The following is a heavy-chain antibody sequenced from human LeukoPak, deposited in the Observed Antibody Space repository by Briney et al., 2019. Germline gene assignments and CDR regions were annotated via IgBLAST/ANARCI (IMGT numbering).Heavy chain of an antibody. D-gene: IGHD2-2*01. J-gene: IGHJ4*02. CDR3: ARGDCSSTSYYEDY. CDR1: GGTFSSYA. Sequence: ASVKVSCKASGGTFSSYAISWVRQAPGQGLEWMGRIIPIFGTANYAQKFQGRVTITTDESTSTAYMELSSLRSEDTAVYYCARGDCSSTSYYEDYWGQGTLVTVSS. V-gene: IGHV1-69*05. CDR2: IIPIFGTA.